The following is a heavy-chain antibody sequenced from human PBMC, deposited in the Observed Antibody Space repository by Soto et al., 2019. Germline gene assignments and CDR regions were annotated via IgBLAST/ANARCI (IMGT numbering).Heavy chain of an antibody. D-gene: IGHD3-10*01. V-gene: IGHV3-23*01. CDR3: AKVRRFGELRSLY. CDR2: IGVSGDTT. CDR1: GFTFSSYA. J-gene: IGHJ4*02. Sequence: EVQLLESGGGLVQPGGSLRLSCAAPGFTFSSYAMSWVRQAPGKGLEWVSAIGVSGDTTYYADSVKGRFTISRDNSKNTLYLQMGSLRAEETAVYYCAKVRRFGELRSLYWGQGTLVTVSS.